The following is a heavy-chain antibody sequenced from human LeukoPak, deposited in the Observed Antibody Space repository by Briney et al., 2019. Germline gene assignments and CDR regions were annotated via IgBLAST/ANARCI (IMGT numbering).Heavy chain of an antibody. CDR2: IIPIFGTA. D-gene: IGHD2-15*01. Sequence: GASVKVSCKASGGTFSSYAISWVRQAPGQGLEWMGRIIPIFGTANYAQKVQGRVTITTDESTSTAYMELSSLRSEDTAVYYCARDRVVAANYYYYMDVWGKGTTVTVSS. V-gene: IGHV1-69*05. CDR1: GGTFSSYA. CDR3: ARDRVVAANYYYYMDV. J-gene: IGHJ6*03.